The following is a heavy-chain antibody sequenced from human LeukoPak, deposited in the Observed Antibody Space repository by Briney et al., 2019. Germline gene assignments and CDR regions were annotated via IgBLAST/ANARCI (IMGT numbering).Heavy chain of an antibody. D-gene: IGHD2-2*01. V-gene: IGHV1-46*01. J-gene: IGHJ3*02. Sequence: ASVTVSCTASGYTFTSYYMHWVRQAPGQGLEWMGIINPSGGSTSYAQKFQGRVTMTRDTSTSTVYMELSSLRSEDTAVYYCARVGYCSSTSCYHAFDIWGQGTMVTVSS. CDR3: ARVGYCSSTSCYHAFDI. CDR1: GYTFTSYY. CDR2: INPSGGST.